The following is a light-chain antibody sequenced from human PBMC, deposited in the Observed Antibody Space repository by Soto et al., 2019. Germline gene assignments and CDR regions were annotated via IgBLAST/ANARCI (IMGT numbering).Light chain of an antibody. CDR1: QSVSSN. V-gene: IGKV3-15*01. Sequence: EIVMTQSPVTLSVSPGERATLSCRASQSVSSNLAWYQQKPGQAPRLLIYGASIRATGIPARFSGTWSGTEFTLTISSLQSEDFAVYYCQQYNNWPFTFGPGTKVDIK. J-gene: IGKJ3*01. CDR2: GAS. CDR3: QQYNNWPFT.